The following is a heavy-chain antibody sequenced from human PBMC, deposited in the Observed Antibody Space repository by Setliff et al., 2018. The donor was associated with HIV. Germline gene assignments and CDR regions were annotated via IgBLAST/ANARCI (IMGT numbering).Heavy chain of an antibody. V-gene: IGHV3-11*04. Sequence: GGSLRLSCAASGFTFSDYYMSWTRQAPGKGLEWVSYISSRGSTIYYADSVKGRFTISRDNAKNSLYLQMNTLRAEDTAVYFCARSPYGDYGLDYWGQGALVTVSS. CDR2: ISSRGSTI. CDR3: ARSPYGDYGLDY. D-gene: IGHD4-17*01. J-gene: IGHJ4*02. CDR1: GFTFSDYY.